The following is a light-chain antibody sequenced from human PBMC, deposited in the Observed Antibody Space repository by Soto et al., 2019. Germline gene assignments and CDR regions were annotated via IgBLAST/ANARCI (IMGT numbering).Light chain of an antibody. CDR3: QQSFHTPRT. CDR2: AAS. J-gene: IGKJ1*01. CDR1: QSISNY. Sequence: DIQMTQSPSSLSASVGYRVTITCRASQSISNYLNWYQQRPGKAPKLLIYAASSLQSGVPSRFNASGSGTDFTLTINSLQPEDFATYYCQQSFHTPRTFGQGTKVEI. V-gene: IGKV1-39*01.